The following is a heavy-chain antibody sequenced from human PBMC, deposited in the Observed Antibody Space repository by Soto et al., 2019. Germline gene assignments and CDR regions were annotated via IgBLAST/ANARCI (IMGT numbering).Heavy chain of an antibody. V-gene: IGHV4-30-4*01. CDR2: IYYSGST. J-gene: IGHJ4*02. D-gene: IGHD3-16*01. CDR1: GGSISSGDYY. CDR3: ARRGELPHSHFDY. Sequence: QVQLQESGPGLVKPSQTLSLTCTVSGGSISSGDYYWSWIRQPPGKGLEWIGYIYYSGSTYYNPSLKSRVTISVDTSKNQYSLKLSSVTAADTAVYYFARRGELPHSHFDYWGQGTLVTVCS.